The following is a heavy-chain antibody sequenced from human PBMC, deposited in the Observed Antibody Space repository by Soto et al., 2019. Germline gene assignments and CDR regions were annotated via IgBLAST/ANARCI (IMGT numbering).Heavy chain of an antibody. D-gene: IGHD3-22*01. V-gene: IGHV3-23*01. CDR3: ANNPTASMTVVVKGY. J-gene: IGHJ4*02. CDR1: VCTFSSYA. Sequence: VGSLRLSCASSVCTFSSYAMSCVRHAPGKWLEWVSAISGSGGSTYYADSVKGRFTISRDNSKNTLYLQMNSLRAEDTAVYYCANNPTASMTVVVKGYLGQGTLVTVS. CDR2: ISGSGGST.